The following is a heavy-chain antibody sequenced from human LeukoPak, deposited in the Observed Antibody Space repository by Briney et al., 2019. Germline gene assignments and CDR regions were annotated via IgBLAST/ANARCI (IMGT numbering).Heavy chain of an antibody. V-gene: IGHV4-59*01. D-gene: IGHD2-21*02. J-gene: IGHJ4*02. CDR1: GGSISSYY. CDR2: IYYSGST. CDR3: AGLGAYCGGDCHY. Sequence: SETLSLTCTVSGGSISSYYWSWIRQPPGKGLEWIGYIYYSGSTNYNPSLKSRVTISVDTSKNQFSLKLSSVTAADTAVYYCAGLGAYCGGDCHYWGQGTLVTVSS.